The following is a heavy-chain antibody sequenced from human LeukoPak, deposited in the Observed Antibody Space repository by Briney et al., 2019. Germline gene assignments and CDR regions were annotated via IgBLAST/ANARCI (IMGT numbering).Heavy chain of an antibody. CDR2: VHLDGST. D-gene: IGHD1-14*01. J-gene: IGHJ4*02. CDR1: VGSVTSTNW. V-gene: IGHV4-4*02. CDR3: AREGGFNRPLDS. Sequence: PSETLSLTCDVSVGSVTSTNWWTWVRQPPGKGLGRIGEVHLDGSTKYNPSLKCRIIMSVDLTENYIPLKRTSVTAADAADCSCAREGGFNRPLDSSGQGTLVTVSS.